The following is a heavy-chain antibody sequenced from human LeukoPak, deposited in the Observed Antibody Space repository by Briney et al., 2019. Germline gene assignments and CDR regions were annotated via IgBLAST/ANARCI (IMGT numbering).Heavy chain of an antibody. CDR1: GFTFSSYA. CDR2: ISGSGGST. Sequence: PGGSLRLSCAASGFTFSSYAMSWVRQAPGKGLEWVSAISGSGGSTYYADSVKGRFTISRDNSKSTLYLQMNSLRAEDTAVYYCARKYGDYVEAFDIWGQGTMVTVSS. J-gene: IGHJ3*02. D-gene: IGHD4-17*01. CDR3: ARKYGDYVEAFDI. V-gene: IGHV3-23*01.